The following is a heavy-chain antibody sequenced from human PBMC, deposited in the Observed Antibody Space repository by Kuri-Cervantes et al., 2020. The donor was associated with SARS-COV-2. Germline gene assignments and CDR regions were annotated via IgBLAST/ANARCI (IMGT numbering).Heavy chain of an antibody. CDR3: ARGVYDILTGYYDLDY. V-gene: IGHV4-59*08. J-gene: IGHJ4*02. Sequence: SETLSLTCTVSGDSISSYHWNWIRQPPGKGLEWIGYIYNSGSTNYSPSLKSRVTISVDTSKNQFSLKLSSVTAADTAVYYCARGVYDILTGYYDLDYWGQGTLVTVSS. CDR1: GDSISSYH. CDR2: IYNSGST. D-gene: IGHD3-9*01.